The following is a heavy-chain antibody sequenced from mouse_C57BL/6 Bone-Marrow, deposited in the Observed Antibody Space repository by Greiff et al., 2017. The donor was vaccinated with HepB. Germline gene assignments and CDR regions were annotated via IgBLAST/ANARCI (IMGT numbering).Heavy chain of an antibody. CDR1: GYTFTSYG. Sequence: QVHVKQSGAELARPGASVKLSCKASGYTFTSYGISWVKQRTGQGLEWIGEIYPRSGNTYYNEKFKGKATLTADKSSSTAYMELRSLTSEDSAVYFCARPGDYGSFAYWGQGTLVTVSA. D-gene: IGHD1-1*01. V-gene: IGHV1-81*01. CDR3: ARPGDYGSFAY. J-gene: IGHJ3*01. CDR2: IYPRSGNT.